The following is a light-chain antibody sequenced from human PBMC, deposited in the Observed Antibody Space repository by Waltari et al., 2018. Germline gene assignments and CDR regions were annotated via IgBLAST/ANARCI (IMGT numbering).Light chain of an antibody. V-gene: IGLV2-23*01. CDR2: EDT. J-gene: IGLJ3*02. CDR1: SSDVGSPSL. Sequence: QSALTQPASVSGSPGQPIPLSCTGTSSDVGSPSLASWYRQHPGEAPRVIIFEDTKRPSGVSNRFSGSKSGNTASLTISGLQAEDEADYYCCSYTRTNTWLFGGGTKLTVL. CDR3: CSYTRTNTWL.